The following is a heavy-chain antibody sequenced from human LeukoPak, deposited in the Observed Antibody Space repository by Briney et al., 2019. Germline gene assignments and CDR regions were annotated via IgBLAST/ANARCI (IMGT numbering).Heavy chain of an antibody. CDR2: IIPIFGTA. Sequence: SVKVSCKASGGTFSSYAISWVRQAPGQGLEWMGGIIPIFGTANYAQKFQGRVTITADESTSTAYMELSSLRSEDTAVYYCARGYKDSSSWYFYYYYMDVWGKGTTVTVSS. CDR1: GGTFSSYA. CDR3: ARGYKDSSSWYFYYYYMDV. J-gene: IGHJ6*03. V-gene: IGHV1-69*01. D-gene: IGHD6-13*01.